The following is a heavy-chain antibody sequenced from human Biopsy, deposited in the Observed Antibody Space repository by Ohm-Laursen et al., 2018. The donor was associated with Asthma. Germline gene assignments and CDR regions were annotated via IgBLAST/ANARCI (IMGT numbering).Heavy chain of an antibody. CDR3: AESDYYGSGYYYGMDV. J-gene: IGHJ6*02. CDR2: IIPIFGTA. V-gene: IGHV1-69*13. D-gene: IGHD3-10*01. CDR1: GGTSSSYA. Sequence: SVKVSCNASGGTSSSYAISWVRQAPGQGLEWMGGIIPIFGTANYAQKFQGRVTITADESTSTAYMELSSLRSEDTAVYYCAESDYYGSGYYYGMDVWGQGTTVTVSS.